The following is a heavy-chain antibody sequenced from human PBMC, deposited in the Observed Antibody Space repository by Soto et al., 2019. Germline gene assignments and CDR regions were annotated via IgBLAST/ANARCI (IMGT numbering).Heavy chain of an antibody. J-gene: IGHJ4*02. V-gene: IGHV4-30-4*01. CDR1: GGSISSGDYY. CDR2: IYYSGST. Sequence: SETLSLTCTVSGGSISSGDYYWSWIRQPPGKGLERIGYIYYSGSTYYNQSLKSRVTISVDTSKNQFSLKLSSVTAADTAVYYCARTPLHDPSYYDSSGSDYWGQGTLVTVSS. D-gene: IGHD3-22*01. CDR3: ARTPLHDPSYYDSSGSDY.